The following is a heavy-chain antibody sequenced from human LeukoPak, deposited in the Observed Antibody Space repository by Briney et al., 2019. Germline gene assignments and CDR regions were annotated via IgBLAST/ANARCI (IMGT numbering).Heavy chain of an antibody. D-gene: IGHD2-15*01. Sequence: PGGSLRLSCAASGFTVSSNNMSWVRQAPGKGLEWVSVIYSGGSTYYADSVKGRFTISRDNSKNTLYLQMNSLRAEDTAVYYCARSLRSYCSGGSCYFYFDYRGQGTLVTVSS. CDR2: IYSGGST. CDR3: ARSLRSYCSGGSCYFYFDY. V-gene: IGHV3-66*01. CDR1: GFTVSSNN. J-gene: IGHJ4*02.